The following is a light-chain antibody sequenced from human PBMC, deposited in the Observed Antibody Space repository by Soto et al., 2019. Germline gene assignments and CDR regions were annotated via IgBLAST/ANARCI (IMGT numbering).Light chain of an antibody. CDR3: QQYGSSPWT. Sequence: EIVLTQSPGTLSLSPGERATLSCRASQSVSSSYLAWYRQKPGQAPRLLIYGASSRATGIPDRFSGSGSGTDFTLTISRLEPEDFAVYYCQQYGSSPWTFGQGTKVDTK. J-gene: IGKJ1*01. CDR1: QSVSSSY. CDR2: GAS. V-gene: IGKV3-20*01.